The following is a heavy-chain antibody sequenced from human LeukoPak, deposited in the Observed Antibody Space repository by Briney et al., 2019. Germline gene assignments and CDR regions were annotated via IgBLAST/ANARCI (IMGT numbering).Heavy chain of an antibody. J-gene: IGHJ6*03. D-gene: IGHD3-22*01. V-gene: IGHV4-39*07. CDR1: GGSISSSSYY. CDR3: ARGLSSGYYYGYYCMDV. CDR2: IYYSGST. Sequence: PSETLSLTCTVSGGSISSSSYYWGWIRQPPGKGLEGMGSIYYSGSTYYNPSLKSRVTISLDTSKNQFSLKLSSVTAADTAAYYCARGLSSGYYYGYYCMDVWGKGTTVTISS.